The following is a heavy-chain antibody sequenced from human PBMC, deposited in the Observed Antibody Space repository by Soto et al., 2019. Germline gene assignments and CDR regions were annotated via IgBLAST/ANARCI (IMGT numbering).Heavy chain of an antibody. CDR2: IDNSGGIT. J-gene: IGHJ4*02. CDR3: AKGGYNYGFLFDC. D-gene: IGHD5-18*01. Sequence: GGSLRLSCAASGFSFSTYAMSWVRQAPGKGLEWVSTIDNSGGITYYADSVKGRFTISRDNSKNTLYLQMNSLRAEDTAVYYCAKGGYNYGFLFDCWGQGTLVTVSS. CDR1: GFSFSTYA. V-gene: IGHV3-23*05.